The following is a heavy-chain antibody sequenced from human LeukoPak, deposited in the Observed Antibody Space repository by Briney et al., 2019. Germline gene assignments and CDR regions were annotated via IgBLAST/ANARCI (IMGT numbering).Heavy chain of an antibody. Sequence: PSETLSLTCTVSGGSISYFYWSWIRQPAGKGLEWIGRIYTSGSTNYNPSLKSRVTMSVDTSKKQFSLKLSSVTAADTAVYYCARVRGSSGSYEYYHYMDVWGEGTTVTISS. D-gene: IGHD1-26*01. CDR1: GGSISYFY. CDR2: IYTSGST. J-gene: IGHJ6*03. V-gene: IGHV4-4*07. CDR3: ARVRGSSGSYEYYHYMDV.